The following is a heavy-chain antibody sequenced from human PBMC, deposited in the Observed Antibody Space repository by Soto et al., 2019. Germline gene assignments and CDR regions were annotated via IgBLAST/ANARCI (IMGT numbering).Heavy chain of an antibody. J-gene: IGHJ4*02. Sequence: QVQLVQSGAEVKKPGASVKVSCKASGYTFTSYGISWVRQAPGQGLEWMGWISAYNGNTNYAQKLQGRVTITTDTSTSTDYIELRSLRSDVTAVYYSERSIGRLSCGYDDPSLGFDYWGQGTLVTVSS. CDR3: ERSIGRLSCGYDDPSLGFDY. V-gene: IGHV1-18*01. CDR1: GYTFTSYG. D-gene: IGHD3-16*01. CDR2: ISAYNGNT.